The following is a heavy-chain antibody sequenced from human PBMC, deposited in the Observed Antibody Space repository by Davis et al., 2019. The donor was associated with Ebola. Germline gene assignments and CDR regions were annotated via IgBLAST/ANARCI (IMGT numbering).Heavy chain of an antibody. CDR1: GGSFSGYY. V-gene: IGHV4-34*01. Sequence: PSETLSLTCAVYGGSFSGYYWSWIRQPPGKGLEWIGEINHSGSTNYNPSLKSRVTISMDTSKNQFSLRLSSVTAADTAVYYCARGSYYDTGGYYRGYYYFGMDVWGQGTTVTVSS. CDR2: INHSGST. D-gene: IGHD3-22*01. J-gene: IGHJ6*02. CDR3: ARGSYYDTGGYYRGYYYFGMDV.